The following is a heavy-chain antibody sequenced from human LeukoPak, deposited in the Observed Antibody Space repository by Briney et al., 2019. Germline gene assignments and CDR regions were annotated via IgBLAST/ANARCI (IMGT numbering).Heavy chain of an antibody. CDR1: GFTFDDYA. D-gene: IGHD1-26*01. Sequence: GGSLRLSCAASGFTFDDYAMHWVRQAPGKGLEWVSGISWNSGSIGYADSAKGRFTISRDNAKNSLYLQMNSLRAEDTAVYYCAREWELLPVFDYWGQGTLVTVSS. CDR3: AREWELLPVFDY. V-gene: IGHV3-9*01. J-gene: IGHJ4*02. CDR2: ISWNSGSI.